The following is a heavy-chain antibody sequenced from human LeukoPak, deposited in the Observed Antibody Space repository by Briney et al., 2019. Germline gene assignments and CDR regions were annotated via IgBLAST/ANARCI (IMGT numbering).Heavy chain of an antibody. J-gene: IGHJ4*02. D-gene: IGHD2-21*02. Sequence: RSSETLSLTCAVYGGSFSGYYWSWIRQPPGKGLEWIGEITHSGSTNYNPSLKSRVTISVDTSKNQFSLKLSSVTAADTAVYYCARAPCGGDCYSDYWGQGTLVTVSS. CDR3: ARAPCGGDCYSDY. CDR1: GGSFSGYY. CDR2: ITHSGST. V-gene: IGHV4-34*01.